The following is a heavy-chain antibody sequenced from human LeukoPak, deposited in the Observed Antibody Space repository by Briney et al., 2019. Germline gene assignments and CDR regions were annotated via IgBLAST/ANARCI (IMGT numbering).Heavy chain of an antibody. J-gene: IGHJ4*02. CDR2: IKSKTDGETI. CDR3: ATASSGLFY. D-gene: IGHD3-16*01. CDR1: GLTFSRAW. Sequence: PGESLRLSCAASGLTFSRAWMSWVRQAPGGGLEWVGRIKSKTDGETIEFVAPVKGRFTISRDDSQNTLYLQMDSLRTEGTGVYYCATASSGLFYWGRGTLVAVSS. V-gene: IGHV3-15*01.